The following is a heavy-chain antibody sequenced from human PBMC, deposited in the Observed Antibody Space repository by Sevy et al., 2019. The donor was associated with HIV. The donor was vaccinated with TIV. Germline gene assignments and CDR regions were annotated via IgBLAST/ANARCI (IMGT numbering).Heavy chain of an antibody. D-gene: IGHD1-26*01. Sequence: GGSLRLSCAASGFTFSNYGMSWVRQAPGKGLEWVSSILAGGGSTYYADSVKGRFTISRDNSKNTLFLQMNSLRAEDTAVYYCARRDSANSFEIGGQGTMVTVSS. CDR1: GFTFSNYG. V-gene: IGHV3-23*01. CDR2: ILAGGGST. CDR3: ARRDSANSFEI. J-gene: IGHJ3*02.